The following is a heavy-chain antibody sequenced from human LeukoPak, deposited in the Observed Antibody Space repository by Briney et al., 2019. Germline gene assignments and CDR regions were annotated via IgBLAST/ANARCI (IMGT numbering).Heavy chain of an antibody. Sequence: GGSLRLSCAASGFTFSSYAMTWVRQAPGKGLEWVSVISGSGTNTDYADSVKGRFTISRDNSKNTLYLQMNSLRAEDTAVYYCARQYYYGSGSPYYYYYYMDVWGKGTTVTVSS. CDR2: ISGSGTNT. J-gene: IGHJ6*03. CDR1: GFTFSSYA. V-gene: IGHV3-23*01. D-gene: IGHD3-10*01. CDR3: ARQYYYGSGSPYYYYYYMDV.